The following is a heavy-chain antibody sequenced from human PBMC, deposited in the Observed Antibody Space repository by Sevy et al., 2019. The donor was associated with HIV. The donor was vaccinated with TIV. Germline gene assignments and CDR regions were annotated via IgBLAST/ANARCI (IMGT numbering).Heavy chain of an antibody. D-gene: IGHD6-25*01. CDR1: GFTFSNYG. CDR3: AKNAALDY. J-gene: IGHJ4*02. Sequence: GGSLRLSCVASGFTFSNYGMHWVRQAPGKGLEWVADIWSDGSTKWYIDSVEGRFTVSRDNSKNTLYLQMNSLRVEDTGVYYCAKNAALDYWGQGTLVTVSS. V-gene: IGHV3-33*06. CDR2: IWSDGSTK.